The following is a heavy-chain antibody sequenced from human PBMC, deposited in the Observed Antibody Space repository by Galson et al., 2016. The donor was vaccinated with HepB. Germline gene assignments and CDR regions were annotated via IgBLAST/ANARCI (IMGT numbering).Heavy chain of an antibody. D-gene: IGHD4-17*01. J-gene: IGHJ4*02. Sequence: SCKASGYTFSSYGIGWVRQAPGQGLEWMGWINVNNGNTNYAQKLQGRVTMTTDTFTSTAYMELRSLRSDDTAVYYCAREVIGDYPDYWGQGTLVTVSS. V-gene: IGHV1-18*01. CDR3: AREVIGDYPDY. CDR2: INVNNGNT. CDR1: GYTFSSYG.